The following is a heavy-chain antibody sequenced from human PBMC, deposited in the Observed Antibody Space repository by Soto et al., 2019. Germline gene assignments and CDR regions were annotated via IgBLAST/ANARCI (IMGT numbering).Heavy chain of an antibody. CDR3: AKSMRMQLGYYGMDV. J-gene: IGHJ6*02. D-gene: IGHD6-6*01. V-gene: IGHV3-43D*04. Sequence: EVQLVESGGVVVQPGGSLRLSCAASGFTFDDYAMHWVRQAPGKGLEWVSLISWDGGSTYYADSVKGRFTISRDNSKNSLYLQMNSLRAEDTALYDCAKSMRMQLGYYGMDVWGQGTTVTVSS. CDR1: GFTFDDYA. CDR2: ISWDGGST.